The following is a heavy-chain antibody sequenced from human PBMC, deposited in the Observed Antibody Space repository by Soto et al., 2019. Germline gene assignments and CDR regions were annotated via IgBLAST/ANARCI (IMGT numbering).Heavy chain of an antibody. CDR2: FDPEDGET. Sequence: VASVKVSGKVSGYTLTELSMHWVRQAPGKRHEWMGDFDPEDGETIYAQKFQGRVTMTEDTSTDTAYMELSSLRSEDTAVYYFATSSYGSGSSFYYYGMDVWGQGTTVTVSS. CDR1: GYTLTELS. J-gene: IGHJ6*02. V-gene: IGHV1-24*01. CDR3: ATSSYGSGSSFYYYGMDV. D-gene: IGHD3-10*01.